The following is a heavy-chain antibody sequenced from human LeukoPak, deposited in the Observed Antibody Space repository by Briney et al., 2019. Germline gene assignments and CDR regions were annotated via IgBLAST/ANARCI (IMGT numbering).Heavy chain of an antibody. CDR1: GYTFTSYY. D-gene: IGHD2-21*02. J-gene: IGHJ4*02. CDR2: MNPNSGNT. CDR3: ARGGVGYCGGDCYSDDY. Sequence: ASVKVSCKASGYTFTSYYMHWVRQAPGQGLEWMGWMNPNSGNTGYAQKFQGRVTMTRNTSISTAYMELSSLRSEDTAVYYCARGGVGYCGGDCYSDDYWGQGTLVTVSS. V-gene: IGHV1-8*02.